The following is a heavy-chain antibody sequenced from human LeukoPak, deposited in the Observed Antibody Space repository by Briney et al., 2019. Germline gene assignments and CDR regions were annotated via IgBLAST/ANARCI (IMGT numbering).Heavy chain of an antibody. J-gene: IGHJ4*02. CDR1: GYTFTSYG. CDR2: ISAYNGNT. D-gene: IGHD3-16*01. Sequence: ASVKVSCKASGYTFTSYGISWVRQAPGQGLEWMGWISAYNGNTNYAQKLQGRVTMTTDTSTSTAYMELRSLRSDDTAVYYCAREAYLWVGDVAHRPFDFWGQGTLVTVSS. V-gene: IGHV1-18*01. CDR3: AREAYLWVGDVAHRPFDF.